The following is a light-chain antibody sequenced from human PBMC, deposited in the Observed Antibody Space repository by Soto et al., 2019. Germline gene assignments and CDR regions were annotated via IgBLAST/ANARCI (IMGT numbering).Light chain of an antibody. CDR1: SSDVGSYNL. J-gene: IGLJ1*01. CDR2: EGS. CDR3: CSYAGSSTSPYV. Sequence: QSALTQPASVSGSPGQSITISCTGTSSDVGSYNLVSWYQQHPGKAPKLMIYEGSKRPSGVSNRFSGSKSGNTASLTISGLQAEDEADYYCCSYAGSSTSPYVFGTGNKVTVL. V-gene: IGLV2-23*01.